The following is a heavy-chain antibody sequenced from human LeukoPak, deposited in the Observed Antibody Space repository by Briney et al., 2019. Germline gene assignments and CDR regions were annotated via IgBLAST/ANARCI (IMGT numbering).Heavy chain of an antibody. D-gene: IGHD5-18*01. CDR1: RFTFSSYW. Sequence: GGSLRLSCAASRFTFSSYWMHWVRQAPGHGLVWVSRLNRDGSSTSYAGSVTGRFTISTDNAKNTLYLQMNSLRAEDTAVYYCARVETAMVRGVDYWGQGTLVTVSS. J-gene: IGHJ4*02. CDR3: ARVETAMVRGVDY. CDR2: LNRDGSST. V-gene: IGHV3-74*01.